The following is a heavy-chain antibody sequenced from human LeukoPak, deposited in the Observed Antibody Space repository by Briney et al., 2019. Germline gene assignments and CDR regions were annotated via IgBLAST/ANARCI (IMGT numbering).Heavy chain of an antibody. V-gene: IGHV4-59*01. CDR1: GGSISSYY. J-gene: IGHJ5*02. D-gene: IGHD3/OR15-3a*01. Sequence: SETLSLTCTVSGGSISSYYWSWIRQPPGKGLEWIGYIYYSGNTNYNPSLKSRVTISVDTSKNQFSLKLSSVTAADTAVYYCARAGFGRGFFDPWGQGTLVTVSS. CDR3: ARAGFGRGFFDP. CDR2: IYYSGNT.